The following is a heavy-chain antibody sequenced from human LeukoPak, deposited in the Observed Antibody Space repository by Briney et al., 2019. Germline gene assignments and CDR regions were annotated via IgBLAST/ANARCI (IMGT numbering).Heavy chain of an antibody. Sequence: GGSLRLSCAASGFTFSSYSMNWVRQAPGKGLEWVSSISSSSSYTYYADSVKGRFTISRDNAKNSLYLQMNSLRAEDTAVYYCARDGRYFDWLLPIDYWGQGTLVTVSS. V-gene: IGHV3-21*01. J-gene: IGHJ4*02. D-gene: IGHD3-9*01. CDR1: GFTFSSYS. CDR3: ARDGRYFDWLLPIDY. CDR2: ISSSSSYT.